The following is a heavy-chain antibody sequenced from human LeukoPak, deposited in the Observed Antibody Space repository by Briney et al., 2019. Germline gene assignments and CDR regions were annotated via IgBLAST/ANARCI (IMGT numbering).Heavy chain of an antibody. D-gene: IGHD5-18*01. J-gene: IGHJ4*02. V-gene: IGHV1-2*02. CDR2: INPNSGGT. Sequence: GASVKVSCKASGYTFTGYYMHWVRQAPGQGLEWMGWINPNSGGTNYAQKFQGRVTMTRDTSISTAYMELSKLRSDDTAVYYCARVDTAMVTEGGYFDYWGQGTLVTVSS. CDR1: GYTFTGYY. CDR3: ARVDTAMVTEGGYFDY.